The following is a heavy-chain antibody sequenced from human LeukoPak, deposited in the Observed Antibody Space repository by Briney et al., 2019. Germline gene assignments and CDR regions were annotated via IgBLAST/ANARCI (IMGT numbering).Heavy chain of an antibody. J-gene: IGHJ4*02. CDR2: FYYSGST. CDR3: ARALYSYGYGLSDY. CDR1: GAPISSPSYY. D-gene: IGHD5-12*01. V-gene: IGHV4-39*07. Sequence: PSETLPLACTVSGAPISSPSYYWGWIRQSPGKGLEWIGSFYYSGSTYYNPSLKSRVTISLDTSKNQFSLKLSSVTAADTAVYYCARALYSYGYGLSDYWGQGTLVTVSS.